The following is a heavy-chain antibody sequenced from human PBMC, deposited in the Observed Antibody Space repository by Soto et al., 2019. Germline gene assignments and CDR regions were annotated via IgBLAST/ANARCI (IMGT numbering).Heavy chain of an antibody. Sequence: SETLSLTCAVSGASVSSTYWWSWVRQPPGKGPEWIGEINHRGSANYNPSLKSRVTISVDISKSQFSLRLTSVTAADTAVYYCARYNAASGTYYFDFWGQGTLVTVS. J-gene: IGHJ4*02. CDR3: ARYNAASGTYYFDF. CDR2: INHRGSA. CDR1: GASVSSTYW. D-gene: IGHD6-13*01. V-gene: IGHV4-4*02.